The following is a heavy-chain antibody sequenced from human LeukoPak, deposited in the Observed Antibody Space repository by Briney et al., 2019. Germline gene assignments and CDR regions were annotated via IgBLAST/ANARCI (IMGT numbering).Heavy chain of an antibody. J-gene: IGHJ3*02. D-gene: IGHD4-11*01. CDR1: GYSFSSND. V-gene: IGHV1-8*01. Sequence: GASVKVSCKASGYSFSSNDINWVRQATGQGLEWMGWMNPNSGNTGHAQKFQGRVTMTKNTSISTAYMELSSLRSEDTAVYYCARAVYSKGGNDAFDIWGQGTMVTVSS. CDR3: ARAVYSKGGNDAFDI. CDR2: MNPNSGNT.